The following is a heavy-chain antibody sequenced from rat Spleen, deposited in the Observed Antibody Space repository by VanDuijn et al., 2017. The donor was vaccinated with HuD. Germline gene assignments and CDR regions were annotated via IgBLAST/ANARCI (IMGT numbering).Heavy chain of an antibody. V-gene: IGHV3-3*01. CDR1: AYSIISSYR. Sequence: VQLQESGPGLVKPSQSLSLTCSVTAYSIISSYRWNWLRKFPGNKLEWMGHINSAGTTTHNPSLKSRISITRDTSKNQFFLQVDSVSTEDTATYYCARSRYNNYVMDAWGQGASVTVSA. D-gene: IGHD1-10*01. CDR3: ARSRYNNYVMDA. CDR2: INSAGTT. J-gene: IGHJ4*01.